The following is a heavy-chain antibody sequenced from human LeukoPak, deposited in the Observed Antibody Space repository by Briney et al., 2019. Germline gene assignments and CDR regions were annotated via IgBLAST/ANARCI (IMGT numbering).Heavy chain of an antibody. CDR3: ARGVVRKVGATTLYYYYGMDV. D-gene: IGHD1-26*01. Sequence: SVKVSCKASGGTFSSYAISWVRQAPGQGLEWMGGIIPIFGTANYAQKFQGRVTITADESTSTAYMELSSLRSEDTAVYYCARGVVRKVGATTLYYYYGMDVWGQGTTVTVSS. V-gene: IGHV1-69*13. CDR2: IIPIFGTA. J-gene: IGHJ6*02. CDR1: GGTFSSYA.